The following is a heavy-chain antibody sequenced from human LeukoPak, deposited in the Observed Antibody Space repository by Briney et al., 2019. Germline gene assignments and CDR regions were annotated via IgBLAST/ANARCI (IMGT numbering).Heavy chain of an antibody. V-gene: IGHV3-7*04. Sequence: GSLRLSCAASRFTFSSYWMSWVRQAPGKGLEWVANIKQDGSEKYYVDSVRGRFISSRDNAKNSLYLHMNSLRAEDTAVYYCARAVGNSGNDYWGQGTLVTVSS. CDR3: ARAVGNSGNDY. D-gene: IGHD4-23*01. J-gene: IGHJ4*02. CDR2: IKQDGSEK. CDR1: RFTFSSYW.